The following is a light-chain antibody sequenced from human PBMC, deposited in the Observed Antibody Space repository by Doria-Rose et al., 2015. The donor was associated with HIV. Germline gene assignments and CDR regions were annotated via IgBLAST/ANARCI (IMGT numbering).Light chain of an antibody. J-gene: IGKJ2*01. CDR2: AAS. CDR3: QQSYSQYT. Sequence: DIRMTQSPSSLSASVGDRVTITCRASQSISSYLSWYQQKPGKAPKLLIYAASSLQSGVPSRFSGSGSETDFTLTISSLQPEDFATYYCQQSYSQYTVGQGKKRESK. V-gene: IGKV1-39*01. CDR1: QSISSY.